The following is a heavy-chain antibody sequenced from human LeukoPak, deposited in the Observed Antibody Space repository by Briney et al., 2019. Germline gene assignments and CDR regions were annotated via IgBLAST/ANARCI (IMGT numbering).Heavy chain of an antibody. D-gene: IGHD6-13*01. CDR3: ARRPASSWYNS. Sequence: SETLSLTCTVSGGSTNSNMDYWGWIRQPPGKPLEFIGNIYYIGTTYYNPSLKSRVSISIDTSKNQFSLRLTSVTAADTAAYYCARRPASSWYNSWGQGTLVTVSS. CDR1: GGSTNSNMDY. CDR2: IYYIGTT. V-gene: IGHV4-39*01. J-gene: IGHJ5*02.